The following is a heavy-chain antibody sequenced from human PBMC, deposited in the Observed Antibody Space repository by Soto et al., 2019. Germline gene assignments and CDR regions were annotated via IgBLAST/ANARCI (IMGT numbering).Heavy chain of an antibody. V-gene: IGHV4-31*03. CDR3: AMTVVTVTSYDY. Sequence: PSETLSLTCTVSGGSISSGSYCWSWIRQHPGKGLEWIGYIYYSGSTYYNPSLKSRVTISVDTSKNQFSLKLSSVTAADTAVYYCAMTVVTVTSYDYWGQGTLVTVSS. CDR2: IYYSGST. J-gene: IGHJ4*02. D-gene: IGHD4-17*01. CDR1: GGSISSGSYC.